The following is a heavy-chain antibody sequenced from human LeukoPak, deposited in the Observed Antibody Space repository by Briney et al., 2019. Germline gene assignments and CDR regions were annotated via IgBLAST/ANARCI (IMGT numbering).Heavy chain of an antibody. D-gene: IGHD6-19*01. J-gene: IGHJ4*02. Sequence: ASVKVSCKAFGYTFTTYGISWVRQAPGQGVEWMGWISPYSGNTDYAQSVQGRVALSTDISTSTAYMELRSLRSDDTAVYFCARAGDSWLENRAVYYFDLWGQGTLVTVSS. CDR2: ISPYSGNT. V-gene: IGHV1-18*01. CDR1: GYTFTTYG. CDR3: ARAGDSWLENRAVYYFDL.